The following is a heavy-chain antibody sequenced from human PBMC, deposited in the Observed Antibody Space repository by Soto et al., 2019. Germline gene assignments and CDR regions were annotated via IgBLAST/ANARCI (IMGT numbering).Heavy chain of an antibody. CDR1: GGSISSGGYY. D-gene: IGHD2-2*01. CDR2: IYYSGST. J-gene: IGHJ3*02. Sequence: QVQLQESGPGLVKPSQTLSLTCTVSGGSISSGGYYWSWIRQHPGKGLEWIGYIYYSGSTYYNPSLKSRVTISVDTSKTQFSLKLSSVTAADTAVYYCARDDPRYCSSTSCPSGAFDIWGQGTMVTVSS. V-gene: IGHV4-31*03. CDR3: ARDDPRYCSSTSCPSGAFDI.